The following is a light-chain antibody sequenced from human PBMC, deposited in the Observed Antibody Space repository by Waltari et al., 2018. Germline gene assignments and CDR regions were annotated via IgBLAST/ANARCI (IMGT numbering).Light chain of an antibody. CDR3: QSYYAYDVI. V-gene: IGLV6-57*02. CDR1: SDNIANND. CDR2: EDN. J-gene: IGLJ2*01. Sequence: NFMLTQPHSVSDSAGKTVIISCPGSSDNIANNDVQWYQHRPGSAPVTLIYEDNQRASGVPDRFSGSIDSSSNSASLTISGLRTEDEAYYFCQSYYAYDVIFGGGTKLTVL.